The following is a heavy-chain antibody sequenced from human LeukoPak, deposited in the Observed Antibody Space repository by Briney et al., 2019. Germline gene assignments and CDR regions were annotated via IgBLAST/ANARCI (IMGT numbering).Heavy chain of an antibody. J-gene: IGHJ4*02. CDR1: GGSISSSSYY. CDR2: IYYSGST. V-gene: IGHV4-39*07. CDR3: ARDLMRGFDY. Sequence: SETLSLTCTVSGGSISSSSYYWGWIRQPPGKGLEWIGSIYYSGSTYYNPSLKSRVTISVDTSKNQFSLKLSSVTAADTAVYYCARDLMRGFDYWGQGTLVTVSS. D-gene: IGHD3-16*01.